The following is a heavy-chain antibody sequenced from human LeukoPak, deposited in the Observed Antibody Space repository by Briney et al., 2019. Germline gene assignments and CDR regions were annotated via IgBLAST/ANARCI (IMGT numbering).Heavy chain of an antibody. CDR1: GGSISSYY. CDR2: IYYSGST. CDR3: ARDGWATVGNDAFDI. Sequence: SETLSLTCTVSGGSISSYYWSWIRQPPGKGLEWIGYIYYSGSTNYNPSLKSRVTISVDTSKNQFSLKLSSVTAADTAVYYCARDGWATVGNDAFDIWGQGTMVTVSS. V-gene: IGHV4-59*01. D-gene: IGHD4-11*01. J-gene: IGHJ3*02.